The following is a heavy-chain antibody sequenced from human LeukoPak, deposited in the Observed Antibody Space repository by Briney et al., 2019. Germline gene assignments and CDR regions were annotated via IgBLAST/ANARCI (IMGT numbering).Heavy chain of an antibody. CDR3: ARETDSSGYYSAGHDY. CDR1: GFTFSDYY. CDR2: ISSSGSTI. J-gene: IGHJ4*02. D-gene: IGHD3-22*01. V-gene: IGHV3-11*01. Sequence: GGSLRLSCAASGFTFSDYYMSWIRQAPGKGLEWVSYISSSGSTIYYADSVKGRFTISRDNAKNSLYPQMNSLRAEDTAVYYCARETDSSGYYSAGHDYWGQGTLVTVSS.